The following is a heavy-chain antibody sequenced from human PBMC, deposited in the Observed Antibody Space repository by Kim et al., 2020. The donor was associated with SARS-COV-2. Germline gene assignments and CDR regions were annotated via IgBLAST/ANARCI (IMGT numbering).Heavy chain of an antibody. CDR1: GGSISSYY. Sequence: SETLSLTCTVSGGSISSYYWSWIRQPPGKGLEWIGYIYYSGSTNYNPSLKSRVTISVDTSKNQFSLKLSSVTAADTAVYYCAKSSTSGGYMDVWGQGTTVTASS. V-gene: IGHV4-59*08. J-gene: IGHJ6*02. CDR3: AKSSTSGGYMDV. D-gene: IGHD2-2*01. CDR2: IYYSGST.